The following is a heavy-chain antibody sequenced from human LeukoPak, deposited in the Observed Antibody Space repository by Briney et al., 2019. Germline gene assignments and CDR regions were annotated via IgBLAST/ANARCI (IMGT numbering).Heavy chain of an antibody. CDR2: IKQDGSEK. J-gene: IGHJ6*02. D-gene: IGHD2-15*01. V-gene: IGHV3-7*01. CDR3: ARDIDCSGGSCYHSYYYGMDV. Sequence: GGSLRLSCAASGFTFSSYWMSWVRQAPGKGLEWVVNIKQDGSEKYYVDSVKGRFTISRDNAKNSLYLQMNSLRAEDTAVYYCARDIDCSGGSCYHSYYYGMDVWGQGTTVTVSS. CDR1: GFTFSSYW.